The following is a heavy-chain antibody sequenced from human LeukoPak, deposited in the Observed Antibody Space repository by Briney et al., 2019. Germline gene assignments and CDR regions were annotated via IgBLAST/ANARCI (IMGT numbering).Heavy chain of an antibody. J-gene: IGHJ3*02. Sequence: PSETLSLTCTVSGDSITSTSYFWGWIRQPPGKGLEWIGSIYYSGSTYYNPSLKSRVTISVDTSKNQFSLKLSSVTAADTAVYYCARERIAVDGTTSDAFDIWGRGTMVTVSS. CDR3: ARERIAVDGTTSDAFDI. D-gene: IGHD6-13*01. CDR1: GDSITSTSYF. CDR2: IYYSGST. V-gene: IGHV4-39*07.